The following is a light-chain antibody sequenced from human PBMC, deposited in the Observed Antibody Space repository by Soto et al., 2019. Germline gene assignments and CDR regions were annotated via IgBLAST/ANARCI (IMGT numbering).Light chain of an antibody. V-gene: IGLV2-8*01. CDR2: EVN. CDR1: SLDVGSYNL. Sequence: QSALTQHASVSGSRGQSITIPCTGTSLDVGSYNLVSWYQQHPGKAPKLMIYEVNKRPSGVPDRFSGSKSGNTASLTVYGLQAEDEADYYCSSYAGSNIFVFGIGTKVTV. CDR3: SSYAGSNIFV. J-gene: IGLJ1*01.